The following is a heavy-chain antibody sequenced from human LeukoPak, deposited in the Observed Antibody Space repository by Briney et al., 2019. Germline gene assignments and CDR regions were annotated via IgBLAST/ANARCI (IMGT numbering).Heavy chain of an antibody. V-gene: IGHV3-7*01. D-gene: IGHD3-16*01. CDR1: GFNFGSYW. CDR2: IKQDGSEK. Sequence: PGGSLRLSCAASGFNFGSYWMSWVRQAPGKGLEWVANIKQDGSEKYYLDSVEGRFTISRDNAQNSVYLQMNSLRGDDTAIYYCARLSPVYDPTIYRPFDYWGQGTLVTVSS. J-gene: IGHJ4*02. CDR3: ARLSPVYDPTIYRPFDY.